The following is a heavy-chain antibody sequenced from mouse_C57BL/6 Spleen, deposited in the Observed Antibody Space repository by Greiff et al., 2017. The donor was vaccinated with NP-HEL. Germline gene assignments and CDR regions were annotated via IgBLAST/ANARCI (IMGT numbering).Heavy chain of an antibody. CDR1: GFTFSSYA. V-gene: IGHV5-4*01. Sequence: EVKLEESGGGLVKPGGSLKLSCAASGFTFSSYAMSWVRQTPEKRLEWVATISDGGSYTYYSDNVKGRFTISRDNAKNNLYLQMSHLKSEDTAMYYCARDRNHYFDYWGQGTTLTVSS. CDR2: ISDGGSYT. J-gene: IGHJ2*01. CDR3: ARDRNHYFDY.